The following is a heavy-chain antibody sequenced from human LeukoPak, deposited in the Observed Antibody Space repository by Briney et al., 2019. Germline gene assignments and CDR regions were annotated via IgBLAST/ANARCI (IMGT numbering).Heavy chain of an antibody. CDR1: GGSFSGYY. J-gene: IGHJ6*02. D-gene: IGHD2-15*01. CDR2: INHSGST. V-gene: IGHV4-34*01. Sequence: PSETLSLTCAVYGGSFSGYYWSWIRQPPGKGLEWIGEINHSGSTNYNPSLKSRVTISVDTSKNQFSLKLSSVTAADTAVYYCATGSWGWGGFCSGGSCYRQTPFDYYYGMDVWGQGTTVTVSS. CDR3: ATGSWGWGGFCSGGSCYRQTPFDYYYGMDV.